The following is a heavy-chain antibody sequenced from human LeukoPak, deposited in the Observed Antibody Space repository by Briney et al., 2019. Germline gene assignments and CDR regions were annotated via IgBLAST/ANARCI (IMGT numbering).Heavy chain of an antibody. D-gene: IGHD6-13*01. Sequence: SQTLSLTCAISGDSVSSNNAAWNWIRQSPSRGLEWLGRTYHRSTWYDDYVVSVRSRLTITPDIPKNQVSLQLNSVTPEDTVVYYCTREVAGTGGFDYWGQGITVTVSS. CDR1: GDSVSSNNAA. J-gene: IGHJ4*02. V-gene: IGHV6-1*01. CDR2: TYHRSTWYD. CDR3: TREVAGTGGFDY.